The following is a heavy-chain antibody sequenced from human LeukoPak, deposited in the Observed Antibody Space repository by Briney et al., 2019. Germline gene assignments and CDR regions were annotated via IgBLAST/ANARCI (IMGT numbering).Heavy chain of an antibody. Sequence: QTGGSLRLSCAASGFTFSSYGMQWVRQAPGKGLEYVSVISSNGGSTYYANSVKGRFTISRDNSKNTLYLQMGSLRAEDMAVYYCAREKGGFDIWGQGTMVTVSS. CDR1: GFTFSSYG. V-gene: IGHV3-64*01. J-gene: IGHJ3*02. D-gene: IGHD2-15*01. CDR2: ISSNGGST. CDR3: AREKGGFDI.